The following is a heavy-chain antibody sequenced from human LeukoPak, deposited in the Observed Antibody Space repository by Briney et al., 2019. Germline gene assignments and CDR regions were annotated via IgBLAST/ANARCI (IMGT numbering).Heavy chain of an antibody. CDR1: GYTFTSYY. Sequence: ASVKVSCKASGYTFTSYYMHWVRQAPGQGLEWMGIINPSGGSTSYAQKFQGRVTMTRDMSTSTVYMELSSLKSEDTAVYYCARTGIGVDPLEGSSPGNLNWFDPWGQGTLVTLSS. J-gene: IGHJ5*02. V-gene: IGHV1-46*01. CDR2: INPSGGST. D-gene: IGHD1-26*01. CDR3: ARTGIGVDPLEGSSPGNLNWFDP.